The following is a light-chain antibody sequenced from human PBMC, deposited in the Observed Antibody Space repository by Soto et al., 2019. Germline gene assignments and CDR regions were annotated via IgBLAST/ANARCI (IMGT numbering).Light chain of an antibody. V-gene: IGKV1-5*01. Sequence: DIQMTQSPSALSASVGDRVTITCRASQSIKTWLAWYQRKPGRAPNLLIYDASSLQSGVPSRFSGSGSGTGFTLTISSLQPDDSATYYCQQYESYSWTFGQGTKVDIK. CDR2: DAS. CDR1: QSIKTW. CDR3: QQYESYSWT. J-gene: IGKJ1*01.